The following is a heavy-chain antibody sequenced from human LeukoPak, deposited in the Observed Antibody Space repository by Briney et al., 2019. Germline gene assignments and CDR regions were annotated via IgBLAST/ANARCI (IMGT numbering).Heavy chain of an antibody. CDR1: GFTFSNYA. CDR3: AKEQSSGWYGDAFDI. V-gene: IGHV3-23*01. D-gene: IGHD6-19*01. CDR2: ISGSGIST. J-gene: IGHJ3*02. Sequence: GGSLRPSCAASGFTFSNYAMSWVRQAPGKGLDWVSTISGSGISTYDADSVKGRFTISRDNSKNTLYLQMDSLRAEDTAVYYCAKEQSSGWYGDAFDIWGQGTMVTVSS.